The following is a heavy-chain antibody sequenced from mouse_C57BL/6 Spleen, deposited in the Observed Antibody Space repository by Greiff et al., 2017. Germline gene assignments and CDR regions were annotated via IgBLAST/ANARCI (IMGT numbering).Heavy chain of an antibody. V-gene: IGHV1-82*01. J-gene: IGHJ2*01. CDR1: GYAFSSSW. D-gene: IGHD1-1*01. CDR3: ARRKVYYGKDY. CDR2: IYPGDGDT. Sequence: VQLQQSGPELVKPGASVKISCKASGYAFSSSWMNWVKQRPGKGLEWIGRIYPGDGDTNYNEKFKGKATLTADKSSSTAYMQLSSLTSEDSAVYFCARRKVYYGKDYWGQGTTLTVSS.